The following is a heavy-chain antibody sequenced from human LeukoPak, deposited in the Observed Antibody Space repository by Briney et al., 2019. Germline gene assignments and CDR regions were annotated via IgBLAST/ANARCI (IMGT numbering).Heavy chain of an antibody. CDR1: GGTFSSYA. D-gene: IGHD3-3*01. J-gene: IGHJ5*02. Sequence: AASVKLSCKASGGTFSSYAISWVRQAPGPALEWMGGIIPIFGTANYAQKFQGRVTITTDASTCTAYMELSSLRSEDTAVYYCARTYYDFWSGYRGYNWFDPWGQGTLVTVSS. CDR2: IIPIFGTA. CDR3: ARTYYDFWSGYRGYNWFDP. V-gene: IGHV1-69*05.